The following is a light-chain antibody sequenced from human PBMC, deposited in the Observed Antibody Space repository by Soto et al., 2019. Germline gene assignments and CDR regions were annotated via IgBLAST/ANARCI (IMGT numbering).Light chain of an antibody. CDR3: QQYNNWPPYT. V-gene: IGKV3-15*01. Sequence: EIVMTQSPATLSVSPGERATLSCMASQSVSNNLAGSQQKPGQAPRLLIYGASTRATGIPDRFSGSGSGTEFTLTISSLQSEDFAVYYCQQYNNWPPYTFGQGTKLEIK. J-gene: IGKJ2*01. CDR1: QSVSNN. CDR2: GAS.